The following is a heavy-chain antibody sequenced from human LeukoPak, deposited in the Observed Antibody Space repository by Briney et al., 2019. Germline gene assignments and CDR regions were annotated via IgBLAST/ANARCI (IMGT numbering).Heavy chain of an antibody. D-gene: IGHD3-10*01. Sequence: PGGSLRLSCAASGFSFSNYGMHWVRQAPGKGLEWVAFISYDGSNKYYGDSVKGRFTISRANSKNTLYLQMNSLRPEDTAVFYCAKGYGSGSYSVDYWGQGTLVTVSS. J-gene: IGHJ4*02. CDR3: AKGYGSGSYSVDY. V-gene: IGHV3-30*18. CDR1: GFSFSNYG. CDR2: ISYDGSNK.